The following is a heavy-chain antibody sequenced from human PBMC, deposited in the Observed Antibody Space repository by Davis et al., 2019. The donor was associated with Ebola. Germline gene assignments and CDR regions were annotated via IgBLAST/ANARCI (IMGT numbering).Heavy chain of an antibody. Sequence: SVKVSCKASGGTFSSYAISWVRQAPGQGLEWMGGIIPIFGTANYAQKFQGRVTITADESTSTVYMELSRLRSDDTAVYYCARGASAGDMMGYWGQGTLVTVSS. J-gene: IGHJ4*02. CDR3: ARGASAGDMMGY. CDR1: GGTFSSYA. V-gene: IGHV1-69*13. D-gene: IGHD7-27*01. CDR2: IIPIFGTA.